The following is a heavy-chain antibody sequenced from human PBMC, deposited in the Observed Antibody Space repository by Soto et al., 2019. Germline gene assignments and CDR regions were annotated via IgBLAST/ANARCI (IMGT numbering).Heavy chain of an antibody. D-gene: IGHD6-13*01. J-gene: IGHJ6*02. CDR1: GGSIGSGGYS. CDR2: IYQSGGT. V-gene: IGHV4-30-2*01. CDR3: ARGESGQQLPTDYYFGLDV. Sequence: TLSLTCAVSGGSIGSGGYSWSWIRQPPGKGLEWIGYIYQSGGTYYNPSLKSRVTISENRSKNQFSLILNSVTAADTAVYYCARGESGQQLPTDYYFGLDVWGQGTTVTVSS.